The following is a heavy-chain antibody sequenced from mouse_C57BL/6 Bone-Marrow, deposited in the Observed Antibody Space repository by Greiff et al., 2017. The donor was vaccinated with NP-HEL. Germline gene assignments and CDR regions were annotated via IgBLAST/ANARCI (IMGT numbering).Heavy chain of an antibody. D-gene: IGHD1-1*01. J-gene: IGHJ1*03. Sequence: EVQLQQSGAELVRPGSSVKMSCKTSGYTFTSYGINWVKQRPGQGLEWIGYIYIGNGYTEYNEKFKGKATLTSDTSSSTAYMQLSSLTSDDYAIDFCAREDYYGRSYGWYFDVWGTGTTVTVSS. V-gene: IGHV1-58*01. CDR1: GYTFTSYG. CDR3: AREDYYGRSYGWYFDV. CDR2: IYIGNGYT.